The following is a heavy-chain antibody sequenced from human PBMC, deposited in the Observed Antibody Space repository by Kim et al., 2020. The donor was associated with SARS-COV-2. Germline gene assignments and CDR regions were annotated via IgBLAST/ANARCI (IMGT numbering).Heavy chain of an antibody. V-gene: IGHV1-24*01. Sequence: ASVKVSCKVSGYTLTELSMHWVRQAPGKGLEWMGGFDPEDGETIYAQKFQGRVTMTEDTSTDTAYMELSSLRSEDTAVYYCATWDEFGELFNYWGQGTLVTVSS. CDR1: GYTLTELS. CDR3: ATWDEFGELFNY. CDR2: FDPEDGET. J-gene: IGHJ4*02. D-gene: IGHD3-10*01.